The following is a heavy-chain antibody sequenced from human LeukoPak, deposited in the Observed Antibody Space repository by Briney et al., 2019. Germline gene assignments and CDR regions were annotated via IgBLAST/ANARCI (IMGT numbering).Heavy chain of an antibody. CDR1: GFTFDDYA. D-gene: IGHD6-13*01. Sequence: GGSLRLSCAASGFTFDDYAMHWVRQAPGKGLEWVSGISWNSGSIGYADSVKGRFTISRDNAKNSLYLQMNSLRAEDTAVYYCAKRHCEQQLEAWGQGTLVIVSS. J-gene: IGHJ5*02. V-gene: IGHV3-9*01. CDR3: AKRHCEQQLEA. CDR2: ISWNSGSI.